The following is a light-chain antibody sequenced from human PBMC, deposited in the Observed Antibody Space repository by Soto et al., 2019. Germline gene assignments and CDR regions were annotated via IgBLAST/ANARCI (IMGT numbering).Light chain of an antibody. CDR2: DAS. J-gene: IGKJ2*01. CDR3: QQYKSAT. CDR1: QSIFNW. V-gene: IGKV1-5*01. Sequence: DIQMTQSPSTLSASVGDRVTITCRASQSIFNWLAWYQQKPGKAPNLLIFDASSLQSGVPSRFSGSGSGTEFTLTISCLQPDDSATYYCQQYKSATFGQGTKLEIK.